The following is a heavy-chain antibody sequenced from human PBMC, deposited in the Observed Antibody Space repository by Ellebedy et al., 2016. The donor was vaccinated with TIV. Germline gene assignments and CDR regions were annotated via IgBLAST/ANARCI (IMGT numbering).Heavy chain of an antibody. D-gene: IGHD3-10*01. CDR3: ASSRYHYYLGNTIFAY. Sequence: PGGSLRLSCAASGFTVSGNHMSWVRQAPGQGLEWVSGINANGVSIAYADSVKGRFTISRDNSKDTLFLQMNSRRAEDTAVYYCASSRYHYYLGNTIFAYWGQGALVTVSS. CDR2: INANGVSI. V-gene: IGHV3-23*01. J-gene: IGHJ4*02. CDR1: GFTVSGNH.